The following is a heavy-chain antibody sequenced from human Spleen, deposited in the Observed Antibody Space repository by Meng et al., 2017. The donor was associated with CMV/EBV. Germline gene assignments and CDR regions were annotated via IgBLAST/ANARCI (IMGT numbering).Heavy chain of an antibody. D-gene: IGHD3-9*01. CDR2: ISHSGSS. CDR1: ASLNSYY. J-gene: IGHJ4*02. Sequence: SETLSLTCTGASLNSYYWTWIRQPPGRGLEWIGCISHSGSSNYNPSLKSRLSISIDTSKNQFSLKLKFVTAADTAVYYCARVGERHDPVTGYYRDFFDYWGQGTLVTVSS. V-gene: IGHV4-59*01. CDR3: ARVGERHDPVTGYYRDFFDY.